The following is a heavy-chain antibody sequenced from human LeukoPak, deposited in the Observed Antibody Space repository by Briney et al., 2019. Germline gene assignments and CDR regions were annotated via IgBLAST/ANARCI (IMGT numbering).Heavy chain of an antibody. CDR2: INAVSGDT. V-gene: IGHV1-2*02. D-gene: IGHD2-2*01. Sequence: ASVKVSCKASGYSFTGYYLNWVRQAPGQGLEWMGWINAVSGDTKYAQKFQGRVTVTRDTSTSTAYMELSSLMSDDMAVYFCARDQGDYYCSSTTCSGGAFDFWGQGTMVTVSS. CDR1: GYSFTGYY. J-gene: IGHJ3*01. CDR3: ARDQGDYYCSSTTCSGGAFDF.